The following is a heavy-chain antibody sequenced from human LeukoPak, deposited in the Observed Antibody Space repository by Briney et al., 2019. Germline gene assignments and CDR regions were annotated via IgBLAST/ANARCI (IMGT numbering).Heavy chain of an antibody. Sequence: PGGSLRLSCAAPGFTFSSYWVHWVRQAPGKGLVWVSRINSDGSNTNYADSVKGRFTISRDNAKNTLYLQMNSLRAEDTAVYYCARTGLSNGNYYYGMDVWGQGTTVTVSS. D-gene: IGHD2/OR15-2a*01. CDR1: GFTFSSYW. CDR2: INSDGSNT. CDR3: ARTGLSNGNYYYGMDV. J-gene: IGHJ6*02. V-gene: IGHV3-74*01.